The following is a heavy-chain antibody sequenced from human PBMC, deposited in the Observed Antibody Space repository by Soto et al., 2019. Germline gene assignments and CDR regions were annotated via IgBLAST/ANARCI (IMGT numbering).Heavy chain of an antibody. CDR3: VRGLYTGYEWGDH. Sequence: VQLVQSGAEVKKPGASVKVSCKASGYTFISYDINWVRQAPGQGLEWMGWMNPNRGNTDYAQKFQGRVTMTRNTSITTAYMELRSLTSEDTGVYFCVRGLYTGYEWGDHWGQGTLITVSS. V-gene: IGHV1-8*01. CDR2: MNPNRGNT. D-gene: IGHD5-12*01. J-gene: IGHJ4*02. CDR1: GYTFISYD.